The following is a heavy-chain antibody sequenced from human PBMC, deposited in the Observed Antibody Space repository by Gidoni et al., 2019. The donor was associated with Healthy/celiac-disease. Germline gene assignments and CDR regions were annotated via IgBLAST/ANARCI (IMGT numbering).Heavy chain of an antibody. J-gene: IGHJ6*02. CDR3: ARGERAYYYYGMDV. CDR2: IIPIFGTA. Sequence: QVQLVQSGAEVKKPGSSVKVSCKDSGGPFSSYAISWVRQAPGQGLEWMGGIIPIFGTANYAQKFQGIVTITADESTSTAYLELSSLRSEDTAVYYCARGERAYYYYGMDVWGQGTTVTVSS. CDR1: GGPFSSYA. V-gene: IGHV1-69*01.